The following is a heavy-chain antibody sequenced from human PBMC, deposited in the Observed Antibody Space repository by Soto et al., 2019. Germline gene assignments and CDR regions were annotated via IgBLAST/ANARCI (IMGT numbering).Heavy chain of an antibody. Sequence: QLRLQESGSGLVKPSQTLSLTCAVSGGSISSAGYSWSWIRQPPGKGLEWIGYLYHTGSPYYNPSLRSRVTISVDRSNNQFSLKLSSVTAADTAVYYCASLGGYSNVWGLGALVTVSS. D-gene: IGHD4-4*01. CDR2: LYHTGSP. CDR1: GGSISSAGYS. V-gene: IGHV4-30-2*01. J-gene: IGHJ4*02. CDR3: ASLGGYSNV.